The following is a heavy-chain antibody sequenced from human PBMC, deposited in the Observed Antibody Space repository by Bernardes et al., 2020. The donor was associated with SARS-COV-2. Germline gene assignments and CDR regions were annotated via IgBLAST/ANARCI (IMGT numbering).Heavy chain of an antibody. Sequence: SEPLSLTCTVSGGSISSSSYYWGWLRQPPGKGLEWIGSIYYSGSTYYNPSLKSRVTISVDTSKNQFSLKLSSVTAADTAVYYCARHNRIVVVPAAISYWGQGTLVTVSS. CDR1: GGSISSSSYY. V-gene: IGHV4-39*01. CDR3: ARHNRIVVVPAAISY. J-gene: IGHJ4*02. D-gene: IGHD2-2*02. CDR2: IYYSGST.